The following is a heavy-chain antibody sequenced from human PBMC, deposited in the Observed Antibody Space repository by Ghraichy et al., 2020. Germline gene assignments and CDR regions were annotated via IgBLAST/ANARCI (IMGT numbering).Heavy chain of an antibody. J-gene: IGHJ6*02. Sequence: GGSLRLSCAASGFTFSSHSMNWVRQAPGKGLEWVSYISYTSGTIYYADSVKGRFTISRDNAKNSLYLQMDSLRDGDTAVYYCARDLHQAGPYYIYGMDVWGQGTTVTVSS. D-gene: IGHD6-25*01. V-gene: IGHV3-48*02. CDR1: GFTFSSHS. CDR3: ARDLHQAGPYYIYGMDV. CDR2: ISYTSGTI.